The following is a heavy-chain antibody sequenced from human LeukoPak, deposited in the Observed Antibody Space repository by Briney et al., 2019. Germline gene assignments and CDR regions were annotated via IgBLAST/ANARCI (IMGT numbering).Heavy chain of an antibody. CDR3: ARDATMVRGVILSGFDY. D-gene: IGHD3-10*01. V-gene: IGHV3-66*01. Sequence: GGSLRLSCAASGFTVSSNYMSWVRQAPGKGLEWVSVIYSGGSTYYADSVKGRFTISRDNSKNTLYLQMNSLRAEDTAVYYCARDATMVRGVILSGFDYWGQGTLVTVSS. CDR1: GFTVSSNY. CDR2: IYSGGST. J-gene: IGHJ4*02.